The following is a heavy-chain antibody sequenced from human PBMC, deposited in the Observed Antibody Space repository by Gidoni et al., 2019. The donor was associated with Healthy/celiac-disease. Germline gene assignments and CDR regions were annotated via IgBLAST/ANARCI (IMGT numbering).Heavy chain of an antibody. CDR2: IYWDDDK. CDR1: GFSLSTSGVG. V-gene: IGHV2-5*02. J-gene: IGHJ4*02. Sequence: QITLKESGPTLVKPTQTLTLTCTFSGFSLSTSGVGVGWIRQPPGKALEWLALIYWDDDKRYSPSLKSRLTITKDTSKNQVVLTMTNMDPVDTATYYCASEAGSGYYLGPLRGFDYWGQGTLVTVSS. D-gene: IGHD3-22*01. CDR3: ASEAGSGYYLGPLRGFDY.